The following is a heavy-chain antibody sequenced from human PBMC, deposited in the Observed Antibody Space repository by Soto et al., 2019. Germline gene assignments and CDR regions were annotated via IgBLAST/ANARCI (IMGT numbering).Heavy chain of an antibody. Sequence: GESLKISCKGSGYSFSSYWIGWVRQMPGKGLEWMGIIYPGDSDTRYSPSFQGLVTISADKYITATYLQWSSLKASDTAMYYCARNGGRGMKDAFDIWGQGTMVTVSS. J-gene: IGHJ3*02. CDR3: ARNGGRGMKDAFDI. CDR2: IYPGDSDT. CDR1: GYSFSSYW. D-gene: IGHD2-15*01. V-gene: IGHV5-51*01.